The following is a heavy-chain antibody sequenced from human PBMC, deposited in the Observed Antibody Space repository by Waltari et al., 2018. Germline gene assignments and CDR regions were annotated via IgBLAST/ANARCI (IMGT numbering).Heavy chain of an antibody. J-gene: IGHJ4*02. V-gene: IGHV3-23*01. D-gene: IGHD3-16*02. CDR3: AKGSRGYTNYFFDY. CDR2: VSGSGATP. CDR1: GVSFMGYA. Sequence: EVQLLESAGGSVQPGGALRLSCSAPGVSFMGYAMSWVRQAPAEGLEWVASVSGSGATPFYADSVKGRFTIVRDNSKDTVYLQMNSLRVDDSAVYYCAKGSRGYTNYFFDYWGQGALVIVSS.